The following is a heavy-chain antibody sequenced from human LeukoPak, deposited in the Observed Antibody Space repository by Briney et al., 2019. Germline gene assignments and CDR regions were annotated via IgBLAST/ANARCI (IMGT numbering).Heavy chain of an antibody. V-gene: IGHV3-15*01. D-gene: IGHD6-13*01. CDR2: IKSKTDGGTT. J-gene: IGHJ4*02. Sequence: AGGSLRLSCAASGFTFSNAWMSWVRQAPGKGLEWVGRIKSKTDGGTTDYAAPVKGRFTISRDDSKNTLYLQMNSLKTEDTAVYYCTTVIAAAGIRFDYWGQGTLVTVSS. CDR1: GFTFSNAW. CDR3: TTVIAAAGIRFDY.